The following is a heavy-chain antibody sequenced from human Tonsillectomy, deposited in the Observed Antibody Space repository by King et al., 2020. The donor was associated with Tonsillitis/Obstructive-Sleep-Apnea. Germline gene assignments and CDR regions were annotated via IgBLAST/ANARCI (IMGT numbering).Heavy chain of an antibody. CDR1: GFSLSTSGVG. Sequence: ITLKESGPTLVKPTQTLTLTCTFSGFSLSTSGVGVGWIRQPPGKALEWLALIYWDDAKRYSPSLKNRLTITKDTSKNQVVLTMTNMDPVDTAAYYCAHRRDHKRAFDYCGQGALVTVSS. J-gene: IGHJ4*02. CDR3: AHRRDHKRAFDY. D-gene: IGHD1-14*01. V-gene: IGHV2-5*02. CDR2: IYWDDAK.